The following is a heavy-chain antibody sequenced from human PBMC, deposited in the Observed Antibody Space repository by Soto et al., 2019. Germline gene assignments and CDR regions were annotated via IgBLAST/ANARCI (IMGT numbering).Heavy chain of an antibody. CDR1: GFSLSTSGVG. V-gene: IGHV2-5*02. CDR3: ARTSVNWGSRGLVDY. J-gene: IGHJ4*02. CDR2: LYLDDDK. Sequence: QITLKESGPTLVKPTQTLTLTCTFSGFSLSTSGVGVGWIRQPPGKALEWLAFLYLDDDKRYSPSLKSRLTITKYPSKNQVLLIMTNMDPVDTATYYCARTSVNWGSRGLVDYWGQGTLVTVAS. D-gene: IGHD7-27*01.